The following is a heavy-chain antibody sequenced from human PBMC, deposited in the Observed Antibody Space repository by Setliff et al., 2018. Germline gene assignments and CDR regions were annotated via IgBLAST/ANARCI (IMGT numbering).Heavy chain of an antibody. D-gene: IGHD2-2*01. Sequence: GGSLRLSCAASGFSFNDYAMHWVRQAPGKGLEWVSSLSSANNYIVYADSVKGRFTISRDNAKSSLYLQMNSLSAEDTAIYYCAGSRTYIPVLDYCGQGTLVTVSS. CDR2: LSSANNYI. J-gene: IGHJ4*02. CDR1: GFSFNDYA. V-gene: IGHV3-21*01. CDR3: AGSRTYIPVLDY.